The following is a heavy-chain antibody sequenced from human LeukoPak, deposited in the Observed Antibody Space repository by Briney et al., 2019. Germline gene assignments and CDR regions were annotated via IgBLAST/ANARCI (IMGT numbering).Heavy chain of an antibody. D-gene: IGHD5-24*01. J-gene: IGHJ4*02. CDR2: ISGNGGSS. Sequence: PGGSLRLSCAASGLIFSSYGMSWVRQAPGKGLEWVSAISGNGGSSFYADSVKGRFTTSRDNSKNTLYLHMNSLRAEDTAVYYCVQIDLATENFDYWGQGTLVTVSS. CDR1: GLIFSSYG. V-gene: IGHV3-23*01. CDR3: VQIDLATENFDY.